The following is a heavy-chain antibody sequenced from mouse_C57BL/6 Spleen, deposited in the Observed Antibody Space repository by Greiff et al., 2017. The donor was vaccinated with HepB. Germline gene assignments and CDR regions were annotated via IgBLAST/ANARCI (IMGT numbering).Heavy chain of an antibody. D-gene: IGHD1-1*01. V-gene: IGHV1-55*01. CDR3: ARRDYYGSSYEAYYAMDY. Sequence: QVQLQQPGAELVKPGASVKMSCKASGYTFTSYWITWVKQRPGQGLEWIGDIYPGSGSTNYNEKFKSKATLTVDTSASTAYMQLSSLTSEDSAVYYCARRDYYGSSYEAYYAMDYWGQGTSVTVSS. J-gene: IGHJ4*01. CDR2: IYPGSGST. CDR1: GYTFTSYW.